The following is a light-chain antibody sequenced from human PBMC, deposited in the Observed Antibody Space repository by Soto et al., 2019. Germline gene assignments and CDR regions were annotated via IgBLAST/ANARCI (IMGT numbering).Light chain of an antibody. CDR1: SSDVGAYKY. CDR2: EVS. V-gene: IGLV2-8*01. CDR3: TSYVGSDIWV. J-gene: IGLJ3*02. Sequence: QSALTQPPSASGSPGQLVTIPSTGTSSDVGAYKYVSWYQQYPGKAPKLMIYEVSKRPSVVPARFSGSKSGNTASLTVSGLQAEAEADYSCTSYVGSDIWVFGGGTKVTVL.